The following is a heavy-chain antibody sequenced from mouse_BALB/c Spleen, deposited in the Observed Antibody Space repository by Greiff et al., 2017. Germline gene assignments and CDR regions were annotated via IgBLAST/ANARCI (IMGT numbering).Heavy chain of an antibody. CDR2: IYPGNVNT. Sequence: QVQLQQSGPELVKPGASVRISCKASGYTFTSYYIHWVKQRPGQGLEWIGWIYPGNVNTKYNEKFKGKATLTADKSSSTAYMQLSSLTSEDSAVYFCALIYDGYYDYAMDYWGQGTSVTVSS. D-gene: IGHD2-3*01. J-gene: IGHJ4*01. CDR3: ALIYDGYYDYAMDY. V-gene: IGHV1S56*01. CDR1: GYTFTSYY.